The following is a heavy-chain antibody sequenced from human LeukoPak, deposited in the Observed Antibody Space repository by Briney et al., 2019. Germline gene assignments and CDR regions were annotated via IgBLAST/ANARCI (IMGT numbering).Heavy chain of an antibody. CDR2: ISSSSSYI. D-gene: IGHD6-13*01. J-gene: IGHJ4*02. Sequence: GGSLRLSCAASGFTFSSYSMNLVRQAPGKGLEWVSSISSSSSYIYYADSVKGRFTISRDNAKNTLYLQMNSLRAEDTAVYYCASVAAADDTFDYWGQGTLVTVSS. V-gene: IGHV3-21*01. CDR1: GFTFSSYS. CDR3: ASVAAADDTFDY.